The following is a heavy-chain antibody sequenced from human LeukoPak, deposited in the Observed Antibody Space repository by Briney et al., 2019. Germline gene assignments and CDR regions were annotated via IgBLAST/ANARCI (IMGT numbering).Heavy chain of an antibody. Sequence: ASLKVSCKASGYTFTSYDINWVRQATGQGLEWMGWMNPNSGNTGSAQRFQGRVTMTRDTSRSTAYMELRSLTSEDTAVYYCARGPLVRLPSSFDPWGQGTLVTVSS. V-gene: IGHV1-8*01. CDR2: MNPNSGNT. CDR1: GYTFTSYD. D-gene: IGHD3-16*02. CDR3: ARGPLVRLPSSFDP. J-gene: IGHJ5*02.